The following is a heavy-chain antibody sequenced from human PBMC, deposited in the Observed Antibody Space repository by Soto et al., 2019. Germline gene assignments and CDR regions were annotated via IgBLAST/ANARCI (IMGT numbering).Heavy chain of an antibody. D-gene: IGHD4-17*01. V-gene: IGHV1-69*13. CDR1: GGTFSSYA. J-gene: IGHJ4*02. CDR2: IIPIFGTA. CDR3: ARAARTTDTFDY. Sequence: AVKVSCKASGGTFSSYAISWVRQAPGQGLEWMGGIIPIFGTANYAQKFQGRVTITADESTSTAYMELSSLRSEDTAVYYCARAARTTDTFDYWGQGTLVTVSS.